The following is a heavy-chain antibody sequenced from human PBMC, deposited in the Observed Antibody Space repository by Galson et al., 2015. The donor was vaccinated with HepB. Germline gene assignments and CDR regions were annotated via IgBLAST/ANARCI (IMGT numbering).Heavy chain of an antibody. CDR1: GYTFTSYG. CDR3: ARPDTPYDFWSGYSVAFDY. Sequence: SVKVSCKASGYTFTSYGISWVRQAPGQGLEWMGWISAYNGNTNYAQKLQGRVTMTTDTSTSTAYMELRSLRSDDTAVYYCARPDTPYDFWSGYSVAFDYWGQGTLVTVSS. V-gene: IGHV1-18*04. J-gene: IGHJ4*02. D-gene: IGHD3-3*01. CDR2: ISAYNGNT.